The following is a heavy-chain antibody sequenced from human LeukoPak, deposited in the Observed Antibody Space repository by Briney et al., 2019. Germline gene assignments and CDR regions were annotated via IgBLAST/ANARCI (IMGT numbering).Heavy chain of an antibody. Sequence: SETLSLTCAVYGGSFSGYYWSWIRQPPGKGLEWIGEINHSGSTNYNPSLKSRVTISVDTSKNQFSLKLSSVTAADTAVYYCARVRLRWPPRWFDPWGQGTLVTVSS. V-gene: IGHV4-34*01. CDR2: INHSGST. CDR3: ARVRLRWPPRWFDP. CDR1: GGSFSGYY. J-gene: IGHJ5*02. D-gene: IGHD4-23*01.